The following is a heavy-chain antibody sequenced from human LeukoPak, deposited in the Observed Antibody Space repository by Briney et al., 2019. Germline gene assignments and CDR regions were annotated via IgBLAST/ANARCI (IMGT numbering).Heavy chain of an antibody. D-gene: IGHD3-22*01. CDR3: ASHYYDSSGYRSATLGH. Sequence: GGSLRLSCAASGFTVSSNYMSWVRQAPGKGLEWVSVSYSGGSTYYADSVKGRFTISRDNSKNTLYLQMNSLRAEDTAVYYCASHYYDSSGYRSATLGHWGQGTLVTVSS. CDR1: GFTVSSNY. V-gene: IGHV3-53*01. CDR2: SYSGGST. J-gene: IGHJ4*02.